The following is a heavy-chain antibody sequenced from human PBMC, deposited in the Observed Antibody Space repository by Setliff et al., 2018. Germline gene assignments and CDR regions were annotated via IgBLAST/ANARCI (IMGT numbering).Heavy chain of an antibody. V-gene: IGHV4-4*07. CDR1: RGPINSHY. Sequence: LTCTVSRGPINSHYWSWIRQPAGKGLEWIGRIYADGSTNYNPSLKSRVTMSIDTSKNQFFLEVRSVTAADTAVYYCARRRRGYSYGHDAFDIWGQGTMVTVSS. J-gene: IGHJ3*02. D-gene: IGHD5-18*01. CDR3: ARRRRGYSYGHDAFDI. CDR2: IYADGST.